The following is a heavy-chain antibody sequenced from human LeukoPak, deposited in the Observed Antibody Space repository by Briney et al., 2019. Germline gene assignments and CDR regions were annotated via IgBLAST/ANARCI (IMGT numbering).Heavy chain of an antibody. CDR2: INRLWCTN. J-gene: IGHJ6*01. CDR1: GFSLSNSW. V-gene: IGHV3-74*01. D-gene: IGHD3/OR15-3a*01. CDR3: ASDPYLTNFWTGYPHY. Sequence: GGSLRHSRAASGFSLSNSWLHWVRPAPRKGRAWVSRINRLWCTNYYADSVKGRFIISRDNAKNTLLLQMNSLRPEDTALYYCASDPYLTNFWTGYPHYWGPGITVSFSS.